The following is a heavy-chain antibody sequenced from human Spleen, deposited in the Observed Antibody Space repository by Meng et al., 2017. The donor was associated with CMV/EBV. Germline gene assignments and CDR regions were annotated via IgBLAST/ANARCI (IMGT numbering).Heavy chain of an antibody. CDR2: INAYSGGT. CDR3: ASSTSGVVIGILRRYNWFDP. D-gene: IGHD2-21*01. J-gene: IGHJ5*02. Sequence: TGYYMQWVRQAPGQGLEWMGWINAYSGGTNYAQNFQGRVNMTRDTSISTAYMELTSLKSDDTAVYYCASSTSGVVIGILRRYNWFDPWGQGTLVTVSS. CDR1: TGYY. V-gene: IGHV1-2*02.